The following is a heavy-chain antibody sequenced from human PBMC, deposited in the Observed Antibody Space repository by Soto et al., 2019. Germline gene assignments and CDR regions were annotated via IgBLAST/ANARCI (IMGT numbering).Heavy chain of an antibody. CDR2: IYHSGST. CDR3: ARRRGFPYYYGMDV. V-gene: IGHV4-30-2*01. CDR1: GGSISSGGYS. D-gene: IGHD5-12*01. J-gene: IGHJ6*02. Sequence: QLQLQESGSGLVKPSQTLSLTCAVSGGSISSGGYSWSWIRQPPGKGLEWIGYIYHSGSTYYNPSLKSRVTISADTYNNQFSLEPSSVTAAATAVYYCARRRGFPYYYGMDVWGQGTTVTVSS.